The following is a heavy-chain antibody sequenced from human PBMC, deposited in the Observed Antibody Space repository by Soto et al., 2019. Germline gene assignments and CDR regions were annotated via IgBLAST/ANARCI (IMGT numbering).Heavy chain of an antibody. D-gene: IGHD4-17*01. CDR3: ARSTNDYGDRH. Sequence: QVQLVQSGAEVKKPGASVKVSCKASGYTFTSYDINWVRQATGQGLEWMGWMNPNSGNTGHAQKFQGRIAMTMTTSISTAYMDLSSLRSEDPAVYYGARSTNDYGDRHWGQGTLVTVSS. V-gene: IGHV1-8*01. CDR1: GYTFTSYD. CDR2: MNPNSGNT. J-gene: IGHJ4*02.